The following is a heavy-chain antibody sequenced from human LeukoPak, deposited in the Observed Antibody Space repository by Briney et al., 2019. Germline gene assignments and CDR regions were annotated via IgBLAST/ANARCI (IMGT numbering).Heavy chain of an antibody. CDR3: ATGFYDSSGYEDAFDI. Sequence: SETLSLTCAVYGGSFSGYYWSWIRQPPGKGLEWVGEINHSGNTNYNPSLKSRVTISVDTSKNQFSLKLSPVTAADTAVYYCATGFYDSSGYEDAFDIWGQGTMVTVSS. J-gene: IGHJ3*02. D-gene: IGHD3-22*01. CDR1: GGSFSGYY. CDR2: INHSGNT. V-gene: IGHV4-34*01.